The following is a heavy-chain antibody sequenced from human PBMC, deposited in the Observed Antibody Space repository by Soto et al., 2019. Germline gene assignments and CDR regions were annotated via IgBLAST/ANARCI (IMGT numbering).Heavy chain of an antibody. Sequence: EVQLVESGGGLVQPGGSLRLSCAASGFTVSTNYMNWVRQAPGEGLEWVSIIYNDGRTDYAVSVKGRFSISRDNCNNMLYLQMDILRAEDTAVYYCARIGGGVARWGQGTMVTVSS. CDR1: GFTVSTNY. D-gene: IGHD3-3*01. V-gene: IGHV3-66*01. J-gene: IGHJ3*01. CDR2: IYNDGRT. CDR3: ARIGGGVAR.